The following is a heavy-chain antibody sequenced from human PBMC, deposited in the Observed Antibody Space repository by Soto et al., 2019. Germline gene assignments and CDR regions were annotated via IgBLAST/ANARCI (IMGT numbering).Heavy chain of an antibody. CDR3: AKRSPSGTYYFDY. D-gene: IGHD1-26*01. V-gene: IGHV3-23*01. CDR1: GFTFTSYA. Sequence: GGSLRLSCAASGFTFTSYAMTWARQGPGKGLEWVSSIGTATGGLLYADSVKGRFTISRDNSRNTLYLQMNSLRTEDTAIYYCAKRSPSGTYYFDYWGQGTLVTISS. J-gene: IGHJ4*02. CDR2: IGTATGGL.